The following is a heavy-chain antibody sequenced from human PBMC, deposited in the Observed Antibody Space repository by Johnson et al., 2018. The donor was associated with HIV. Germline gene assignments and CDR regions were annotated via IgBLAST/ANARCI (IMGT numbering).Heavy chain of an antibody. CDR1: GFSFSSYA. J-gene: IGHJ3*02. D-gene: IGHD3-10*01. CDR3: GRDRGTMLLDGAFEI. CDR2: ISNSGGDT. Sequence: VQLVESGGGLVQPGGSLRLSCAASGFSFSSYAMSWVRQAPGKGLEWVSTISNSGGDTYYADSVKGRFTISRDNSKNTLYLQMNSLRAEDTAVYYCGRDRGTMLLDGAFEIWGQGTMVTVSS. V-gene: IGHV3-23*04.